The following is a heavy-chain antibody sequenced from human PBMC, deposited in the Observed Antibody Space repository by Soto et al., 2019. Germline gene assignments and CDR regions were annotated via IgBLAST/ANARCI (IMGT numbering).Heavy chain of an antibody. Sequence: QVKLVQSGTEVKQPGASMKVSCKASGYSFATSGISWVRQAPGQGLEWMGWISAYNGNTNYDQKLQDRVTMTTDTSKSTAYLELRNLRSDDTAVYYCARAGQYYDSSGYANWGQGTLVTVSS. D-gene: IGHD3-22*01. CDR3: ARAGQYYDSSGYAN. J-gene: IGHJ4*02. CDR1: GYSFATSG. CDR2: ISAYNGNT. V-gene: IGHV1-18*01.